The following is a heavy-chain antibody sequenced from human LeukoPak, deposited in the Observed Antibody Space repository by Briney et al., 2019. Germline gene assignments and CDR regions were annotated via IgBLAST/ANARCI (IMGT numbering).Heavy chain of an antibody. J-gene: IGHJ4*02. CDR3: AASGSSSSGGSFDY. V-gene: IGHV3-48*04. CDR1: GFTFSSYS. D-gene: IGHD6-6*01. CDR2: ISSSSSTI. Sequence: GGSLRLSCAASGFTFSSYSMNWVRQAPGKGLEWVSYISSSSSTIYYADSVKGRFTISRDNAKNSLYLQMNSLRAEDTAVYYCAASGSSSSGGSFDYWGQGTLVTVSS.